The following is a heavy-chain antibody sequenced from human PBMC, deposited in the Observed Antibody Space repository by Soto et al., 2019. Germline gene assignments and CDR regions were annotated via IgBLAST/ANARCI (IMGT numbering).Heavy chain of an antibody. CDR2: INPSAGST. D-gene: IGHD6-25*01. V-gene: IGHV1-46*03. CDR1: GYTFTSYY. CDR3: DRDGGIEALTWIFR. Sequence: QVQLVQSGAEVKKPGASVKVSCKASGYTFTSYYIHWVRQAPGQGLEWMGIINPSAGSTRYAQKFQGRVTMTSDTSTSTVYMELSSLRSEDTAMYYCDRDGGIEALTWIFRWGQGTLVTVSS. J-gene: IGHJ4*02.